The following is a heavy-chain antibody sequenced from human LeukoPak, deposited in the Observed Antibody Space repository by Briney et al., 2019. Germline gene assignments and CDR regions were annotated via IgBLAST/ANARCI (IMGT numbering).Heavy chain of an antibody. V-gene: IGHV1-8*01. CDR1: GYTFTSYD. CDR3: ARVPISYYYYGMDV. Sequence: GASVKVSCKASGYTFTSYDINWVRQATGQGLEWMGWMNPNSGNTGYAQEFRGRVTMTRNTSISTAYMELSGLRSEDTAVYYCARVPISYYYYGMDVWGQGTTVTVSS. D-gene: IGHD2-2*02. J-gene: IGHJ6*02. CDR2: MNPNSGNT.